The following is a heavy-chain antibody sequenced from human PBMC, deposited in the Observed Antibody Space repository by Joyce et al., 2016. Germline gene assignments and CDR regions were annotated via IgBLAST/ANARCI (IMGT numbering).Heavy chain of an antibody. J-gene: IGHJ6*02. CDR1: GFTFRTSS. CDR2: ISGDSTYI. Sequence: EVQLVESGGGLVEPVGSLRISCAASGFTFRTSSMSWFRQAPGTGLEWVSAISGDSTYIFYADSVKGRFTVARDNAKNSLYLQMNTLRAEDTAVFFCARGGLVYDYSMDVWGQGTTVTVSS. V-gene: IGHV3-21*02. CDR3: ARGGLVYDYSMDV. D-gene: IGHD2-8*02.